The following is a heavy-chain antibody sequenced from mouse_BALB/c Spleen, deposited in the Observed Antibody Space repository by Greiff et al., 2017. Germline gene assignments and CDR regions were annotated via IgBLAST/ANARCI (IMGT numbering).Heavy chain of an antibody. D-gene: IGHD1-1*01. CDR1: GFTFSSYT. Sequence: EVKLVESRGGLVQPGGSLKLSCAASGFTFSSYTMSWVRQTPEKRLEWVAYISNGGGSTYYPDTVKGRFTISRDNAKNTLYLQMSSLKSEDTAMYYCARDYGSSFDYWGQGTTLTVSS. CDR2: ISNGGGST. V-gene: IGHV5-12-2*01. CDR3: ARDYGSSFDY. J-gene: IGHJ2*01.